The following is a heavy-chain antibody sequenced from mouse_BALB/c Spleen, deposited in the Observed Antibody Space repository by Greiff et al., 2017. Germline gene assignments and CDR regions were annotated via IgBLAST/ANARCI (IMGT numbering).Heavy chain of an antibody. D-gene: IGHD2-1*01. J-gene: IGHJ4*01. CDR3: ARGNGNYGYYAMDY. V-gene: IGHV1-63*02. CDR2: IYPGGGYT. CDR1: GYTFTNYW. Sequence: QVQLKQSGAELVRPGTSVKISCKASGYTFTNYWLGWVKQRPGHGLEWIGDIYPGGGYTNYNEKFKGKATLTADTSSSTAYMQLSSLTSEDSAVYFCARGNGNYGYYAMDYWGQGTSVTVSS.